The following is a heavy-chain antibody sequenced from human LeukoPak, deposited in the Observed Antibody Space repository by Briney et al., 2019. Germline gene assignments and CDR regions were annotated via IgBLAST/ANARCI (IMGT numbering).Heavy chain of an antibody. V-gene: IGHV4-59*01. CDR3: AREVYGMDV. Sequence: PSETLSLTCTVSGGSISSYYWSWIRQPPGKGLEWIGYIYYSGSTNYNPSLKSRVTISVDTSKNQFSLKLSSVTAADTAVYYCAREVYGMDVWGQGTTVTVSS. J-gene: IGHJ6*01. CDR1: GGSISSYY. CDR2: IYYSGST.